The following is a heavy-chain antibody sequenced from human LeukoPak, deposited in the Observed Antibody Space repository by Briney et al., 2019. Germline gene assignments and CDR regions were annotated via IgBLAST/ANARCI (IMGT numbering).Heavy chain of an antibody. Sequence: PGGSLRLSCAASGFTFDDYAMHWVRQAPGKGLEWVSAISGSGASTYYADSVKGRFTISRDNSKNTLYLQMSSLRAEDTAGYYCAKFRAGGYDYFDYWGQGTLVTVSS. CDR1: GFTFDDYA. CDR3: AKFRAGGYDYFDY. V-gene: IGHV3-23*01. J-gene: IGHJ4*02. CDR2: ISGSGAST. D-gene: IGHD5-12*01.